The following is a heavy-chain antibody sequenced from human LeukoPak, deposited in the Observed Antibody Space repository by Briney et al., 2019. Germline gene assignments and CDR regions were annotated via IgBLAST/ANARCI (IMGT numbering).Heavy chain of an antibody. V-gene: IGHV1-2*02. CDR2: INPNSGGK. D-gene: IGHD3-22*01. J-gene: IGHJ4*02. CDR1: GYTFTGYY. Sequence: ASVKVSCKASGYTFTGYYMHWVRQAPGQGLEWMGWINPNSGGKNYAQKFQGRVTMTRDTSISTAYMELSRLRSDDTAVYYCARDQGMIVVVSFDYWGQGTLVTVSS. CDR3: ARDQGMIVVVSFDY.